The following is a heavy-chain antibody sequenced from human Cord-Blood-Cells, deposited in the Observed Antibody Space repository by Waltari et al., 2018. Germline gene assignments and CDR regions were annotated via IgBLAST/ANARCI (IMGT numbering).Heavy chain of an antibody. CDR3: ARVWAAAGFFDY. J-gene: IGHJ4*02. CDR1: GYTCTGYY. CDR2: INPNSGGT. Sequence: QVQLVQSGAGVKKPGASVKVSGKASGYTCTGYYLPWVRQAPGQGLEWMGWINPNSGGTNYAQKFQGWVTMTRDTSISTAYMELSRLRSDDTAVYYCARVWAAAGFFDYWGQGTLVTVSS. V-gene: IGHV1-2*04. D-gene: IGHD6-13*01.